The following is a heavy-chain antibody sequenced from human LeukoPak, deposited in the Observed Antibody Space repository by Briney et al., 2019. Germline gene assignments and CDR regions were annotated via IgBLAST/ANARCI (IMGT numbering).Heavy chain of an antibody. V-gene: IGHV4-34*01. Sequence: SETLSLTCAVYGGSFSGYYWSWIRQPPGKGLEWIGEINHSGSTNYNPSLKSRVTISVDTSKNQLSLKLSSVTAADTAVYYCARVTGKIGYSSGWYVYWGQGTLVTVSS. CDR1: GGSFSGYY. J-gene: IGHJ4*02. D-gene: IGHD6-19*01. CDR3: ARVTGKIGYSSGWYVY. CDR2: INHSGST.